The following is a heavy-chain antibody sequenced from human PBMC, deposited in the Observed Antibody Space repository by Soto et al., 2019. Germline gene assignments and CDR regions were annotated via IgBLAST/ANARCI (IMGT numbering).Heavy chain of an antibody. CDR2: INDRGSI. CDR3: AREIHHMLPGPPWVWYFDL. J-gene: IGHJ2*01. CDR1: GGSFSGYY. Sequence: QVQLQQWGAGPLRPLETLSLTCGVSGGSFSGYYWAWIRQSPGKGLEWIGEINDRGSINYNPSLKSRVSISVATWKNHYSLTLRSVPAADTAVYYCAREIHHMLPGPPWVWYFDLWGRGNLVTVSS. D-gene: IGHD3-10*02. V-gene: IGHV4-34*01.